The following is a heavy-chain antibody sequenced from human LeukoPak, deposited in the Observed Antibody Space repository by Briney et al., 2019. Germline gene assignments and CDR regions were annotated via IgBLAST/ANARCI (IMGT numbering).Heavy chain of an antibody. D-gene: IGHD1-26*01. CDR2: ISGSGGSI. V-gene: IGHV3-23*01. Sequence: GGSLRLSCAASGFTFNIYGMSWVRQAPGKGLEWISAISGSGGSIYFADSVKGRFTISRDNSKNTLYLQMNSLRAEDTAIYYCAMDEREWELRGCFDYWGQGTLVTVSS. J-gene: IGHJ4*02. CDR3: AMDEREWELRGCFDY. CDR1: GFTFNIYG.